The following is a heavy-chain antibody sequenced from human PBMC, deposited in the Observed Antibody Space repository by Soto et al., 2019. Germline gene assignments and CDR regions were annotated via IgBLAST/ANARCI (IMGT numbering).Heavy chain of an antibody. V-gene: IGHV3-21*06. CDR1: GFNFSTYS. J-gene: IGHJ4*02. D-gene: IGHD3-22*01. CDR2: ISSSTTYI. Sequence: EVQLVESGGGLVKPGGSLRLSCVASGFNFSTYSMNWVRQAPGKGLEWVSSISSSTTYIYYADSVKGRFTISRDNAKSSLYLQMNSLRAEDTAVYYCARYGYYYDSSAYSGYWGKGTLVTVS. CDR3: ARYGYYYDSSAYSGY.